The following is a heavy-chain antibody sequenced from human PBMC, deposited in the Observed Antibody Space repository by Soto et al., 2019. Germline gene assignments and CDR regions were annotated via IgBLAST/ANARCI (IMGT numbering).Heavy chain of an antibody. D-gene: IGHD2-2*01. CDR2: IYYSGST. CDR1: GGSISSYY. J-gene: IGHJ5*02. CDR3: ARHDCSSTSCYYRGWCDP. Sequence: SETLSLTCTVSGGSISSYYWSWIRQPPGKGLEWIGYIYYSGSTNYNPSLKSRVTISVDTSKNQFSLKLSSVTAADTAVYYCARHDCSSTSCYYRGWCDPWGQGTLVTVS. V-gene: IGHV4-59*01.